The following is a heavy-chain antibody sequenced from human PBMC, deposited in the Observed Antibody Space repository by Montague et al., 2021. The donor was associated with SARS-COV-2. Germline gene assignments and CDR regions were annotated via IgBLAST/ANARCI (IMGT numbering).Heavy chain of an antibody. J-gene: IGHJ5*02. V-gene: IGHV2-5*02. D-gene: IGHD6-13*01. CDR3: AHTKAPAGDRWFDP. Sequence: PALVKPTQTLTLTCTFSGFSLSTRGVGVGWIRQPPGKALEWLVLIYWDDDERYSPSLESRLTISKDNSKNQVVLTMTKMAPVDTATYYCAHTKAPAGDRWFDPWGQGTPVTVSS. CDR2: IYWDDDE. CDR1: GFSLSTRGVG.